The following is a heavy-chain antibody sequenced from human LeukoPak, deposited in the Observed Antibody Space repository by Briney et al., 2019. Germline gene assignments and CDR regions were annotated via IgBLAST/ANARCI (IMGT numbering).Heavy chain of an antibody. CDR3: ARVSRRYYYDSSGYLGY. CDR1: GFTFSSYS. Sequence: SGGSLRLSCAASGFTFSSYSRNWVRQAPGKGLEWVSYISNSSSTIYYADSVKGRFTISRDNAKNSLYLQMNSLRAEDTAVYYCARVSRRYYYDSSGYLGYWGQGTLVTVSS. V-gene: IGHV3-48*01. J-gene: IGHJ4*02. CDR2: ISNSSSTI. D-gene: IGHD3-22*01.